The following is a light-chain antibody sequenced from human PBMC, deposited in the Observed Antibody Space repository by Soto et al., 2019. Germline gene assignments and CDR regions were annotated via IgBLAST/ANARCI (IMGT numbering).Light chain of an antibody. Sequence: QSVLTQPPSASGSPGQSVTISCTGTSSDVGGYDYVSWYQQHPGKAPKLIIYEVTERPSGVPDRFSGSKSGNTASLTVSGLQSEDEANYYCSSYAGNDRLGVFGGGTQLTVL. CDR1: SSDVGGYDY. V-gene: IGLV2-8*01. CDR2: EVT. J-gene: IGLJ2*01. CDR3: SSYAGNDRLGV.